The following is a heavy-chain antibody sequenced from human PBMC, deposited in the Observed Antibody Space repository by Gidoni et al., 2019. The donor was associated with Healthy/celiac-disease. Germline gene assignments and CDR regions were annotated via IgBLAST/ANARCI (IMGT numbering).Heavy chain of an antibody. Sequence: QVQRVQSGAAVEKPGCSVKVYCKASGGTFSSYALSGVRQAPGQGLEWMGGIIPSFCTANYAQQFHGSVTSTADESTSTAYMELSSLRSEDTAVYYCAIFSRRVGYFDYWGQGTLVTVSS. CDR2: IIPSFCTA. V-gene: IGHV1-69*01. CDR3: AIFSRRVGYFDY. D-gene: IGHD1-26*01. CDR1: GGTFSSYA. J-gene: IGHJ4*02.